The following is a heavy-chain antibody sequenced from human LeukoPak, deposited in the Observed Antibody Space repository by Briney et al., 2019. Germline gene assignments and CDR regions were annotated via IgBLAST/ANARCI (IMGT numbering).Heavy chain of an antibody. CDR2: ISDSGSNT. D-gene: IGHD4-17*01. CDR3: AKDGDPTVTTDFDY. Sequence: GGSLRLSCAASGFTFNTHVMNWVRQAPGKGLEWVSAISDSGSNTYYADSVKGRFSISRDNSKNTLYLHMNSLRAEDTAVYYCAKDGDPTVTTDFDYWGQGTLVTVSS. V-gene: IGHV3-23*01. CDR1: GFTFNTHV. J-gene: IGHJ4*02.